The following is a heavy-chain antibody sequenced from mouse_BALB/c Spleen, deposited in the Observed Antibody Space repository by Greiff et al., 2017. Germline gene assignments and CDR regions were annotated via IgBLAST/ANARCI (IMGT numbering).Heavy chain of an antibody. Sequence: QVQLQQSGAELVKPGASVKLSCKASGYTFTSYWMHWVKQRPGQGLEWIGEINPSNGRTNYNEKFKSKATLTVDKSSSTAYMQLSSLTSEDSAVYYCARGGFYYGSSHWYFDVWGAGTTVTVSS. J-gene: IGHJ1*01. CDR2: INPSNGRT. CDR3: ARGGFYYGSSHWYFDV. CDR1: GYTFTSYW. D-gene: IGHD1-1*01. V-gene: IGHV1S81*02.